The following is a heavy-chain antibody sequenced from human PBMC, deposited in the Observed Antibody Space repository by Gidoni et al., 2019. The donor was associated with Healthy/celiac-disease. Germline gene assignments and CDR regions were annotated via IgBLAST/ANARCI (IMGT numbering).Heavy chain of an antibody. J-gene: IGHJ5*02. CDR1: GFPFSSYS. V-gene: IGHV3-48*01. CDR2: ISSSSSTI. Sequence: EVQLVESGGGLVQPGGSLRLSCAASGFPFSSYSMNWVRQAPGKGLEWVSYISSSSSTIYYADSVKGRFTISRDNAKNSLYLQMNSLRAEDTAVYYCAREYATPRERQGYWFDPWGQGTLVTVSS. CDR3: AREYATPRERQGYWFDP. D-gene: IGHD1-26*01.